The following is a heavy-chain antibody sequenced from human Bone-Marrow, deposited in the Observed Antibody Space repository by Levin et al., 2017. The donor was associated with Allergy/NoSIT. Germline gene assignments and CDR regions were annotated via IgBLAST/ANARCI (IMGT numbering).Heavy chain of an antibody. CDR1: GFTFSSYS. CDR2: ITSSSDYI. Sequence: GGSLRLSCAASGFTFSSYSMNWVRQAPGKGLEWVSSITSSSDYIYYGDSVKGRFTISRDNARNSLDLQMDSLRAEDTAVYYCARGQLHEAYYFRDWGQGTLVTVSS. J-gene: IGHJ4*02. V-gene: IGHV3-21*01. CDR3: ARGQLHEAYYFRD. D-gene: IGHD2/OR15-2a*01.